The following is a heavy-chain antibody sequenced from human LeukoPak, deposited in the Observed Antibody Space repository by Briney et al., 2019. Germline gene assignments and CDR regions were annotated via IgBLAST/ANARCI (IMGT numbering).Heavy chain of an antibody. J-gene: IGHJ5*02. Sequence: GASVKVSCKASGGTFSSYAISWVRQAPGQGLEWMGRIIPILGIANYAQKFQGRVTITADKSTSTAYMELSSPRSEDTAVYYCARDFCSGGSCYRWFDPWGQGTLVTVSS. CDR2: IIPILGIA. V-gene: IGHV1-69*04. CDR3: ARDFCSGGSCYRWFDP. CDR1: GGTFSSYA. D-gene: IGHD2-15*01.